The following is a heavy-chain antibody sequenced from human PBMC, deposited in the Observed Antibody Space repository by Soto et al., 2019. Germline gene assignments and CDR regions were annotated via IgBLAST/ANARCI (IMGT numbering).Heavy chain of an antibody. CDR2: VWYGGSNQ. Sequence: QVQLVESGGGVVQPGRSLRLSCAASGFTFSSYAMHWVRQPPGKGLEWVAVVWYGGSNQYYADSVQGRFTISRDNSKNTLDLQMNSLRAEDTATYYCARGDCSSITCYGDYSDYWGQGALVTVSS. D-gene: IGHD2-2*01. CDR1: GFTFSSYA. V-gene: IGHV3-33*01. CDR3: ARGDCSSITCYGDYSDY. J-gene: IGHJ4*02.